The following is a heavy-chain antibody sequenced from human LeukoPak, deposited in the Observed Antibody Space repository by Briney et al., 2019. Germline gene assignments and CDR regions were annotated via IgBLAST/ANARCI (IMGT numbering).Heavy chain of an antibody. CDR2: ISSSSSHI. Sequence: GGSVRLSCAASGFSFSSYSMNWVPQAPGKGLEWVSSISSSSSHIYYADSVKGRFTISRDNAKNSLYLQMNSLRAEDTAVYYCARGRDYGSHSGDFWGQGTLVTVSS. V-gene: IGHV3-21*01. CDR1: GFSFSSYS. D-gene: IGHD4-17*01. CDR3: ARGRDYGSHSGDF. J-gene: IGHJ4*02.